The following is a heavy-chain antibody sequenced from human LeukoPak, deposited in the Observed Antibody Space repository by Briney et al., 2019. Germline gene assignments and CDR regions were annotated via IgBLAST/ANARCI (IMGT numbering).Heavy chain of an antibody. D-gene: IGHD4-17*01. CDR2: ISVRGGIT. V-gene: IGHV3-23*01. CDR3: AKDYRGEGDYDTYLAC. J-gene: IGHJ4*02. CDR1: GLTFRSSG. Sequence: GGSLRPSCATSGLTFRSSGMSWVRQAPGRGLEWVSAISVRGGITYYADSVKGRFTISRDNSKTPPSLQMNSLSAENTPVITCAKDYRGEGDYDTYLACGGQGPLVTVSS.